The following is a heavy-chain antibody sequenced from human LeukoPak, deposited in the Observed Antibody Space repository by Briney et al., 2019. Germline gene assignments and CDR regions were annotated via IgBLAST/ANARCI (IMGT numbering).Heavy chain of an antibody. CDR3: AGTVTSARRYYYYYMDV. CDR1: GGTFSSYA. CDR2: IIPIFGTA. D-gene: IGHD4-17*01. Sequence: SVKVSCKASGGTFSSYAISWVRQAPGQGLEWMGKIIPIFGTANYAQKFQGRVTITTDESTSTAYMELSSLRSEDTAVYYCAGTVTSARRYYYYYMDVWGIGTTVTVSS. V-gene: IGHV1-69*05. J-gene: IGHJ6*03.